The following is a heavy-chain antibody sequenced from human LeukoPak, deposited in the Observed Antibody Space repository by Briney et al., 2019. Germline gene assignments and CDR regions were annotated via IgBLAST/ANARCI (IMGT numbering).Heavy chain of an antibody. CDR2: ISCSGGST. V-gene: IGHV3-23*01. J-gene: IGHJ4*02. Sequence: GGSLRLSCAASGFTFSSYAMSWVRQAPGKGLEWVSAISCSGGSTYYADSVKGRFTISRDNSKNTLYLQMNSLRAEDTAVYYCAKGSGPLQYYFDYWGQGTLVTVSS. D-gene: IGHD2-15*01. CDR3: AKGSGPLQYYFDY. CDR1: GFTFSSYA.